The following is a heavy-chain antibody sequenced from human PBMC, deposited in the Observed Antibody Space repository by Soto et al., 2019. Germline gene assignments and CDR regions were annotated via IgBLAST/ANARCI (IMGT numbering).Heavy chain of an antibody. J-gene: IGHJ4*02. V-gene: IGHV3-11*01. D-gene: IGHD3-10*01. CDR1: GFTFSDYY. CDR2: ISSSGSTI. Sequence: GGSLRLSCAASGFTFSDYYMSWIRQAPGKGLEWVSYISSSGSTIYYADSVKGRFTISRDNAKNSLYLQMNSLRAEDTAVYYCAGPKYYYGSGSPPALDYWGQGTLVTVSS. CDR3: AGPKYYYGSGSPPALDY.